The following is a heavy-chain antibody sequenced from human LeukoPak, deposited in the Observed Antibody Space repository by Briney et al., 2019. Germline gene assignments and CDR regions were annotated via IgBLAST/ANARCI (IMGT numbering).Heavy chain of an antibody. D-gene: IGHD2-21*01. CDR3: ARDGGGGGIADY. CDR2: INPNSGGT. J-gene: IGHJ4*02. Sequence: GASVKVSCKASGGTFSSYAISWVRQAPGQGLEWMGGINPNSGGTNYAQKFQGRVTMTRDTSISTAYMELSRLRSDDTAVYYCARDGGGGGIADYWGQGTLVTVSS. CDR1: GGTFSSYA. V-gene: IGHV1-2*02.